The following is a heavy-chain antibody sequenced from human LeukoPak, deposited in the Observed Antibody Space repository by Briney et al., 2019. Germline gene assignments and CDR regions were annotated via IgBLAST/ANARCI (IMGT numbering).Heavy chain of an antibody. CDR2: ISAYNGNT. Sequence: AASVTVSCKASGYTFTSYGISWVRQAPGQGLERMGWISAYNGNTNYAQKLQGRVTMTTDTSTSTAYMELRSLRSDDTAVYYCARADISHYYYYGMDVWGQGTTVTVSS. CDR3: ARADISHYYYYGMDV. D-gene: IGHD3-3*02. J-gene: IGHJ6*02. CDR1: GYTFTSYG. V-gene: IGHV1-18*01.